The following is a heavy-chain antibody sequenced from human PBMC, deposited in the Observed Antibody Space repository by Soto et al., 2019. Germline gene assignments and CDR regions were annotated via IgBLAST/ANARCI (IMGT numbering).Heavy chain of an antibody. D-gene: IGHD6-13*01. Sequence: SETLSLTCRVSGSSISGHYWSWIRLPAGRRLQWVGRIYSSGTTNYNPSLKSRVRMSVDTDRNSFSLRLDSVNAADTAVYYCARNFDIAATGTAFDSWGRGVLVTVSS. CDR2: IYSSGTT. CDR1: GSSISGHY. CDR3: ARNFDIAATGTAFDS. J-gene: IGHJ4*02. V-gene: IGHV4-4*07.